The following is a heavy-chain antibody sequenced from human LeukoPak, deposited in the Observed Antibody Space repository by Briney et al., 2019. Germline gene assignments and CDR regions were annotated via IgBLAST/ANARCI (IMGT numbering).Heavy chain of an antibody. CDR2: IYYSGST. D-gene: IGHD2-2*01. CDR1: GGSISSSSYY. Sequence: PSETLSLTCTVSGGSISSSSYYWGWIRQPPGKGLEWIGSIYYSGSTYYNPSLKSRVTISVDTSKNQFSLKLSSVTAADTAVYYCARQGCSSTSCYRGVYYYGMDVWGQGTTVTVSS. J-gene: IGHJ6*02. CDR3: ARQGCSSTSCYRGVYYYGMDV. V-gene: IGHV4-39*01.